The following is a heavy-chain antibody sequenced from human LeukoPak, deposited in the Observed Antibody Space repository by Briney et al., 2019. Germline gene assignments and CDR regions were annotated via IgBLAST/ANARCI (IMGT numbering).Heavy chain of an antibody. CDR2: INPNSDGT. J-gene: IGHJ6*03. D-gene: IGHD3-3*01. V-gene: IGHV1-2*02. CDR3: AKAALTDFYYYMDV. CDR1: GYTFTGYY. Sequence: GASVKVSCKASGYTFTGYYVHWMRQAPGQGLEWMGWINPNSDGTNYAQKFQGRVTMTRDTSISTAYVELSRLRSDDTAVYYCAKAALTDFYYYMDVWGKGTTVTISS.